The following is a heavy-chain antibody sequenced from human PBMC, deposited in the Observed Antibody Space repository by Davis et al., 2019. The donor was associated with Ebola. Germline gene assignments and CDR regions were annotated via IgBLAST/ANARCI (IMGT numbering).Heavy chain of an antibody. D-gene: IGHD2-15*01. V-gene: IGHV3-23*01. CDR1: GFSFSSYA. Sequence: GGSLRLSCAASGFSFSSYAMSWVRQAPGKGLEWVPAIRGSGGSTYYADSLKGRFTIARDNSKNTLYLQMTSLRAEDTAVYYCAKARDRTAKVVYFDYWGQGTLVTVSS. CDR3: AKARDRTAKVVYFDY. CDR2: IRGSGGST. J-gene: IGHJ4*02.